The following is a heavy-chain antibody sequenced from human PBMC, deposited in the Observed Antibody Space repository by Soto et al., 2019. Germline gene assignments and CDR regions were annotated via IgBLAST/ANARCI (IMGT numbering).Heavy chain of an antibody. V-gene: IGHV2-5*02. Sequence: QITLKESGPTLVKPTQTLTLTCTFSGFSLSTSGVGVGWIRQPPGKALEWLALIYWDDDKRYSPSLKSRLTSTKDTAKNQVVLTMTNMDPVDTATYSCAHRRATGSSWYGVVFWFDPWGQGTLVTVSS. J-gene: IGHJ5*02. CDR3: AHRRATGSSWYGVVFWFDP. CDR1: GFSLSTSGVG. CDR2: IYWDDDK. D-gene: IGHD6-13*01.